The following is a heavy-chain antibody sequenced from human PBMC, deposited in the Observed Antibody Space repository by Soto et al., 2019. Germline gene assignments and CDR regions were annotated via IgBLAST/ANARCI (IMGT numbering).Heavy chain of an antibody. Sequence: QVQLQESGPGLVKPSQTLSLTCNVSDGPINSPDYYWTWIRQSPGKGLEWIGYLYFNGGTQYNPSLRTPISMSLDTSKKHFSLKMRSVTGADTAVYYCARGISKYSSWYEPHTWFDAWGQGALVTVSS. CDR1: DGPINSPDYY. CDR3: ARGISKYSSWYEPHTWFDA. J-gene: IGHJ5*02. V-gene: IGHV4-30-4*01. D-gene: IGHD6-13*01. CDR2: LYFNGGT.